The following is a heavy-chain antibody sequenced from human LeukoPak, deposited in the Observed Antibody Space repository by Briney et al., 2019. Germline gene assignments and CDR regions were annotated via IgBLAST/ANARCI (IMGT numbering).Heavy chain of an antibody. D-gene: IGHD6-13*01. CDR1: GFTFSSYA. J-gene: IGHJ4*02. Sequence: GGSLRLSCAASGFTFSSYAMHWVRQAPGKGLEWVSSLSGSANTYYAASVKGRFTISRDNSKNTLYLQMSSLRVDDTALYYCAKIIASATTYWGQGTLVSVSS. CDR2: LSGSANT. CDR3: AKIIASATTY. V-gene: IGHV3-23*01.